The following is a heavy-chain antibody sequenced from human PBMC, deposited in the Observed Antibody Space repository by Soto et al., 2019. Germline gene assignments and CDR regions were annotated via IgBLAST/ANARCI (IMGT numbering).Heavy chain of an antibody. CDR2: INSDGSST. V-gene: IGHV3-74*01. CDR1: GFTFSSYW. Sequence: GGSLRLSCAASGFTFSSYWMHWVRQAPGKGLVWVSRINSDGSSTSYADSVKGRFTISRDNAKNTLYLQMNSLRAEDTAVYYCARVRIKLWYYYYGIDVWGQGTTVTVSS. D-gene: IGHD5-18*01. J-gene: IGHJ6*02. CDR3: ARVRIKLWYYYYGIDV.